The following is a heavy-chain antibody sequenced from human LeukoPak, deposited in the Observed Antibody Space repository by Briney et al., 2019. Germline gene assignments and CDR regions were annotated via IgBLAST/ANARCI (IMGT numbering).Heavy chain of an antibody. CDR1: GDSVSSINGA. CDR2: TYYRSKWYS. Sequence: SPTLSLTFAISGDSVSSINGAWNWVRQSPSRGLEWLGRTYYRSKWYSDYAVSIQGRITINPDTSKNQFTLHLFSVTPDDTAVYYCARDVATTGWYTFDYWGQGTRVTVAS. CDR3: ARDVATTGWYTFDY. D-gene: IGHD6-19*01. J-gene: IGHJ4*02. V-gene: IGHV6-1*01.